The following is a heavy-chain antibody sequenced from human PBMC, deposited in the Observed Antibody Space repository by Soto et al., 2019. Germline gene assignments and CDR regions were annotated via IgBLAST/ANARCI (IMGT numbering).Heavy chain of an antibody. V-gene: IGHV3-30-3*01. CDR2: ISYDGSNK. J-gene: IGHJ2*01. D-gene: IGHD4-4*01. CDR1: GFTFSSYA. Sequence: QVQLVESGGGVVQPGRSLRLSCAASGFTFSSYAMHWVRQAPGKGLEWVAVISYDGSNKYYADSVKGRFTISRDNSKNTLYLKMNSLRAEDTAVDYCARPLWRDDYNWGYFDLWGRGTLVTVSS. CDR3: ARPLWRDDYNWGYFDL.